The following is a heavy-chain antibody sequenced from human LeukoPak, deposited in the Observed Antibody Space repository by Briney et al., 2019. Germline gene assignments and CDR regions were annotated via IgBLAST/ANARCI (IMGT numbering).Heavy chain of an antibody. CDR3: AKRGNTISFFDP. V-gene: IGHV3-23*01. D-gene: IGHD5-24*01. Sequence: GGSLRLCCGASGFTFSNYARSWVRQAPGKGLEWVSGLTGRGDSAYYADSVKGRFTISRDNSKNTLYLEMNSLRADDTAVYYCAKRGNTISFFDPWGQGTLVTVSS. CDR1: GFTFSNYA. CDR2: LTGRGDSA. J-gene: IGHJ5*02.